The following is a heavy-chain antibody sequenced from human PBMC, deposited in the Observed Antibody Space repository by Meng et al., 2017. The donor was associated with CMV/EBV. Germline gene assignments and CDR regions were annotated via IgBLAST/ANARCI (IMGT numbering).Heavy chain of an antibody. CDR1: GGSISNYY. J-gene: IGHJ4*02. D-gene: IGHD1-1*01. Sequence: LSLTCSVSGGSISNYYWSWIRQSPGKGLEWIGYVHSSGTTNYNGSLKSRVTIALDTSKNQFSLKLSSLTAADTAIYYCARGGWVQPFDYWGQGTLVTVSS. CDR3: ARGGWVQPFDY. V-gene: IGHV4-59*01. CDR2: VHSSGTT.